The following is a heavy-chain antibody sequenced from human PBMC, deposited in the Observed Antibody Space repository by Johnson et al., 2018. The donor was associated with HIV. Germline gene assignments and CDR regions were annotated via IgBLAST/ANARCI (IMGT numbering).Heavy chain of an antibody. CDR3: ARAGAVGFDAFDL. J-gene: IGHJ3*01. Sequence: VQLVESGGGVVQPGRSLRLSCVASGFTFSSYGMHWVRQAPGKGLEWVAIVSYDGSNKYYADSLKGRFTISRDNSKNTLYLQMNSLRAEDTAVYYCARAGAVGFDAFDLWGQGTMVTVSS. CDR2: VSYDGSNK. D-gene: IGHD6-19*01. CDR1: GFTFSSYG. V-gene: IGHV3-30*03.